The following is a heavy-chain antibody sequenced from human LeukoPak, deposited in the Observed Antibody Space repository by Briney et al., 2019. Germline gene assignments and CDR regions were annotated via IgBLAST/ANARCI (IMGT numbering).Heavy chain of an antibody. CDR3: ARSPFEGYCRSTSCPYFDY. CDR1: GYSFTSYC. V-gene: IGHV5-51*01. Sequence: GESLKISCKGFGYSFTSYCIGWVRQMPGKRLEWMVIIYPVDSDTRYSPSFQGQVTISADKSISTAYLQWSSLKASDTAMYDCARSPFEGYCRSTSCPYFDYWGQGTLVTVSS. CDR2: IYPVDSDT. J-gene: IGHJ4*02. D-gene: IGHD2-2*01.